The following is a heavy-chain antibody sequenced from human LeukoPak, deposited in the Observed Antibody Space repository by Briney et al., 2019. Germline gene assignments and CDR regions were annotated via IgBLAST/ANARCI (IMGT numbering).Heavy chain of an antibody. CDR1: GGSISSYY. D-gene: IGHD2/OR15-2a*01. CDR2: IYTSGST. V-gene: IGHV4-4*07. CDR3: ARERSYGGGGGTARYFSYFDP. J-gene: IGHJ4*02. Sequence: SETLSLTCTVSGGSISSYYWSWIRQPAGKGLEWIGRIYTSGSTNYNPSLKSRVTMSVDTSKNQFSLKLSSVTAADTAVYYCARERSYGGGGGTARYFSYFDPWGQGTLVTVSS.